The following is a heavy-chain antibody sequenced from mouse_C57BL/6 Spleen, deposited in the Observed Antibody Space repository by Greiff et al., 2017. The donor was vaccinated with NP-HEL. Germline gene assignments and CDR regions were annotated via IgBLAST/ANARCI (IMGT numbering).Heavy chain of an antibody. D-gene: IGHD1-1*01. Sequence: DVKLQESGPGLVKPSQSLSLTCSVTGYSITSGYYWNWIRQFPGNKLEWMGYISYDGSNNYNPSLKNRISITRDTSKNQFFLKLNSVTTEDTATYYCASADYYGSTSFAYWGQGTLVTVSA. CDR3: ASADYYGSTSFAY. CDR1: GYSITSGYY. J-gene: IGHJ3*01. CDR2: ISYDGSN. V-gene: IGHV3-6*01.